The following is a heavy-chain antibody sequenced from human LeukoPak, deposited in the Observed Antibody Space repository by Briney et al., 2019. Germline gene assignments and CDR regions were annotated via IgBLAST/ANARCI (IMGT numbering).Heavy chain of an antibody. V-gene: IGHV3-30*18. D-gene: IGHD3-22*01. CDR2: ISYDGSNK. CDR3: AKNAYYYDSSAPPGY. CDR1: GFTFSSYG. J-gene: IGHJ4*02. Sequence: GRSLRLSCAASGFTFSSYGMHWVRQAPGKGLEWVAVISYDGSNKYYADSVKGRFTISRDNSKNTLYLQMNSLRAEDTAVYYCAKNAYYYDSSAPPGYWGQGTLVTVSS.